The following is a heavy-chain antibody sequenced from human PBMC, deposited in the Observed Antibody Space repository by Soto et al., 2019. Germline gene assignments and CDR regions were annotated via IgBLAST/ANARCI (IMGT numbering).Heavy chain of an antibody. J-gene: IGHJ4*02. CDR3: ARDLGSGYDPGDY. D-gene: IGHD5-12*01. CDR2: IIPIFGTP. V-gene: IGHV1-69*12. CDR1: GGTFGSYV. Sequence: QVQLVQSGAEVKKPGSSVKVSCKASGGTFGSYVFNWVRQAPGQGLEWMGGIIPIFGTPNYAQKFQGRVTIPADESTNTAYMELSSLRSEDTAVFYCARDLGSGYDPGDYWGQGALVTVSS.